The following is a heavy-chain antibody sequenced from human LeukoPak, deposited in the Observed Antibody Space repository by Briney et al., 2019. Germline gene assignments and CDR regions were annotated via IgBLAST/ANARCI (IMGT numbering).Heavy chain of an antibody. D-gene: IGHD3-22*01. CDR2: ISDSGDRT. Sequence: PGGSLRLSCAASGFPFSNYAMTWVRQAPGKGLERVSGISDSGDRTYYAASVKGRFTISRDNSKNMLYLQMNSLRVEDTALYYCAKGLGTSGYHDYWGQGTLVTVSS. V-gene: IGHV3-23*01. CDR1: GFPFSNYA. J-gene: IGHJ4*02. CDR3: AKGLGTSGYHDY.